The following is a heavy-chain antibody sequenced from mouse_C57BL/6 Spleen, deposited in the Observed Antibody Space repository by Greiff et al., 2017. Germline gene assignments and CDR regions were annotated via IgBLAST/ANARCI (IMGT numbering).Heavy chain of an antibody. V-gene: IGHV1-64*01. J-gene: IGHJ3*01. CDR1: GYTFTSYW. D-gene: IGHD2-5*01. CDR3: ASVYYSNYGFAY. CDR2: IHPNSGST. Sequence: QVQLQQSGAELVKPGASVKLSCKASGYTFTSYWMHWVKQRPGQGLEWIGMIHPNSGSTNYNEKFKSKATLTVDKSSSTAYMQLSSLTSEDSAVYYCASVYYSNYGFAYWGQGTLVTVSA.